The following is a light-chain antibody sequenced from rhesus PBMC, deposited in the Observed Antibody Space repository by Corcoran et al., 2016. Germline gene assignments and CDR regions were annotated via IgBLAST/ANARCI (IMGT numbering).Light chain of an antibody. V-gene: IGKV1-37*01. J-gene: IGKJ4*01. CDR2: HAS. CDR1: QGISSY. CDR3: QQYNSDPLT. Sequence: DIQMTQSPSSLSASVGDRVTITCRASQGISSYLAWYHQTPGKAPKSLIYHASTLERGVPSRFSGSGSGTEVTLTISSLQSEDFATYYWQQYNSDPLTFGGGTKVEIK.